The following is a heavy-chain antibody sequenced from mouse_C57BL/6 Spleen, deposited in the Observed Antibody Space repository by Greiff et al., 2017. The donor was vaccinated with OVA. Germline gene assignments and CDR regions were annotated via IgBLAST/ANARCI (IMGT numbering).Heavy chain of an antibody. V-gene: IGHV1-26*01. CDR1: GYTFTDYY. CDR3: ARPLDSSGPFAY. D-gene: IGHD3-2*02. CDR2: INPNNGGT. J-gene: IGHJ3*01. Sequence: VQLQQSGPELVKPGASVKISCKASGYTFTDYYMNWVKQSHGKSLEWIGDINPNNGGTSYNQKFKGKATLTVDKSSSTAYMELRSLTSEDSAVYYCARPLDSSGPFAYWGQGTLVTVSA.